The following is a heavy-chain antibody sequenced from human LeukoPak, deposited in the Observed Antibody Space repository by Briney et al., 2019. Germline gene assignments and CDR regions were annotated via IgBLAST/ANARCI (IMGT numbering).Heavy chain of an antibody. CDR3: ARVSRYYDSSGYYPWAFDY. CDR1: GFTFSTSW. V-gene: IGHV3-7*01. Sequence: GGSLRLSCAASGFTFSTSWMTWVRQAPGKGLEWVANINGDGSLNGHVASVKGRFTISRDNAKNSVYLQMISLRDEDTAVYYCARVSRYYDSSGYYPWAFDYWGQGTLVTVSS. D-gene: IGHD3-22*01. CDR2: INGDGSLN. J-gene: IGHJ4*02.